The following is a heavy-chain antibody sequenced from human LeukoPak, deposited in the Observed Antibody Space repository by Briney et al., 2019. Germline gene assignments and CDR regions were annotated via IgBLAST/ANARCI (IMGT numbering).Heavy chain of an antibody. CDR3: AIGRGEK. CDR1: GFTLSTYS. J-gene: IGHJ4*02. CDR2: ISSGSSYI. D-gene: IGHD3-10*01. V-gene: IGHV3-21*04. Sequence: PGGSLRLSCAASGFTLSTYSMNWVRQAPGKGLEWVSSISSGSSYIDYADSVKGRFTISRDNSQTTLYLQMSNLRAEDTALYYCAIGRGEKWGQGTLVTVSS.